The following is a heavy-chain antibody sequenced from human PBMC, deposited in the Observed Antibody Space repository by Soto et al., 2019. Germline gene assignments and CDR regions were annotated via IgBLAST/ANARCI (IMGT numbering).Heavy chain of an antibody. Sequence: QVQLVQSGAEMKNPGSSVKVSCQSSGGTFNTYARNGVRQAPGQGPEWMGDISPMFGAANYAPKFQGRVTITADESTGTSYMQLSSLTSEDTALYFCAREVQVHTPAFVYWGHGTLVTVSS. CDR1: GGTFNTYA. V-gene: IGHV1-69*19. CDR3: AREVQVHTPAFVY. J-gene: IGHJ4*01. D-gene: IGHD3-10*01. CDR2: ISPMFGAA.